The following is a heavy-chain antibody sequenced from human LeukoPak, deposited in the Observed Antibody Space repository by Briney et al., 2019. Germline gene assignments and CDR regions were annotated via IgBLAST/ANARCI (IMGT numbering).Heavy chain of an antibody. CDR2: INRNGGKT. D-gene: IGHD3/OR15-3a*01. V-gene: IGHV3-20*04. CDR1: GFTFDDYG. J-gene: IGHJ4*02. CDR3: ARGWTGDPAPYFFDY. Sequence: GGSLRLSCAASGFTFDDYGVNWVCQAPGKGLERVSSINRNGGKTDYADSVKGRFTISRDNAKNSLFLQMNSLRADDTAFYYCARGWTGDPAPYFFDYWGQGTLVTVSS.